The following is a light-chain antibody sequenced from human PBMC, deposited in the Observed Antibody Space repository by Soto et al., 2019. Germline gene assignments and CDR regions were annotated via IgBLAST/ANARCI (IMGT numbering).Light chain of an antibody. CDR3: QYYDGVWT. CDR2: DAS. J-gene: IGKJ1*01. Sequence: DIQMTQSPSTLSASVGDRVTITCRASQSLSNRLAWYQQKPGKAPKVLIYDASSLESGVPSGFSGSGSRTDFILPISSLQPYDFATYYCQYYDGVWTVGQGTKV. V-gene: IGKV1-5*01. CDR1: QSLSNR.